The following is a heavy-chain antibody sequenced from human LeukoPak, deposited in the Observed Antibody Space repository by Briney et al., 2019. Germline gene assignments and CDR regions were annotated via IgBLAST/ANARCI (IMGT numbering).Heavy chain of an antibody. J-gene: IGHJ5*02. D-gene: IGHD3-3*02. CDR2: IYYSGST. CDR3: ARREFSDWFDP. V-gene: IGHV4-59*08. Sequence: PSETLSLTCTVSGGSISSYYWSWIRQPPGKGLEWIGYIYYSGSTNYNPSLKSRVTISLDTSKNQFSLMLISVTAADTAVYYCARREFSDWFDPWGQGTLVTVSS. CDR1: GGSISSYY.